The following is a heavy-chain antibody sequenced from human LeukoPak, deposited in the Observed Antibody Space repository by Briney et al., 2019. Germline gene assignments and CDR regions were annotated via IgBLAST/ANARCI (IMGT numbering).Heavy chain of an antibody. CDR1: GGSFSDYL. Sequence: PSETLSLTCAVNGGSFSDYLWTWIRQSPGTGLEWIGEINQGGRTNFNPSPKSRVTISADRSKYHFSLTLRSVTAADTAVYYCARGKRVWFGELMTSFSYFYIDVWGRGTTVIVSS. J-gene: IGHJ6*03. CDR3: ARGKRVWFGELMTSFSYFYIDV. V-gene: IGHV4-34*01. D-gene: IGHD3-10*01. CDR2: INQGGRT.